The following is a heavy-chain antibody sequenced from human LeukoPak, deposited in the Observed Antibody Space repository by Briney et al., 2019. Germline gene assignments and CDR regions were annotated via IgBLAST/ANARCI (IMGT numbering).Heavy chain of an antibody. V-gene: IGHV3-48*03. Sequence: TGGSLRLSCAASGFTFSSYEMNWVRQAPGKGLEWVSYISSSGSTIYYADSVKGRFTISRDNSKNTLYLQMNSLRAEDTAVYYCARAGNIRFDYWGQGTLVTVSS. CDR1: GFTFSSYE. CDR2: ISSSGSTI. CDR3: ARAGNIRFDY. J-gene: IGHJ4*02. D-gene: IGHD1/OR15-1a*01.